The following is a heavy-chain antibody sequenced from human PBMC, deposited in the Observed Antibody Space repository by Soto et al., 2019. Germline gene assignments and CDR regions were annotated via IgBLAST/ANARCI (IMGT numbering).Heavy chain of an antibody. CDR2: INHSGST. CDR3: ARGPAEDY. J-gene: IGHJ4*02. Sequence: SETLSLTCAVYGGSFIGYYWSWIRQPPGKGLEWIGEINHSGSTNYNPSLKSRVTISVDTSKNQFSLKLSSVTAADTAVYYCARGPAEDYWGQGTLVSVSS. V-gene: IGHV4-34*01. CDR1: GGSFIGYY. D-gene: IGHD2-2*01.